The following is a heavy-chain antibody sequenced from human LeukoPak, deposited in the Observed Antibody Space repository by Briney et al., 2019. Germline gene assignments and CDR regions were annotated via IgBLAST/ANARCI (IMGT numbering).Heavy chain of an antibody. V-gene: IGHV3-30*01. CDR2: ISYDGSNK. J-gene: IGHJ4*02. Sequence: GGSLRLSCAASGFTFSSYAMHWVRQAPGQGLEWVAVISYDGSNKYYADSVKGRFTISRDNSKNTLYLQMNSLRAEDTAVYYCASESIYSPRFDYWGQGTLVTVSS. CDR3: ASESIYSPRFDY. CDR1: GFTFSSYA. D-gene: IGHD6-6*01.